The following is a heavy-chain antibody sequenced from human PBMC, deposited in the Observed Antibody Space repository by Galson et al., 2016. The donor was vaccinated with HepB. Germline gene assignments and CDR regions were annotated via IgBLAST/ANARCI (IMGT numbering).Heavy chain of an antibody. CDR1: GYSFSSYW. J-gene: IGHJ2*01. CDR2: TFPGDSYT. Sequence: QSGAEVTQPGESLKISCKGSGYSFSSYWIGWVHQMPGKGLEWMGNTFPGDSYTRYSPSFQGQVTVSADKSINTPYLQWSRLKALDAAMYYCGRRSVSDWYFDLWGRGTLVTVSS. CDR3: GRRSVSDWYFDL. V-gene: IGHV5-51*07. D-gene: IGHD2-8*01.